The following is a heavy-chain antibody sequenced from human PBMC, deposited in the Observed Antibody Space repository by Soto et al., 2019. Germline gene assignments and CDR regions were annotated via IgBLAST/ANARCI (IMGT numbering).Heavy chain of an antibody. J-gene: IGHJ3*01. V-gene: IGHV3-53*01. CDR3: ARDSRYCSGGSCYSGL. CDR1: GFTASSNY. Sequence: LRLSCAASGFTASSNYMSWVRQAPGKGLEWVSVIYSGGSTYYADSVKGRFTISRDNSKNTLYLQMNSLRAEDTAVYYCARDSRYCSGGSCYSGLWGQGTMVTVSS. CDR2: IYSGGST. D-gene: IGHD2-15*01.